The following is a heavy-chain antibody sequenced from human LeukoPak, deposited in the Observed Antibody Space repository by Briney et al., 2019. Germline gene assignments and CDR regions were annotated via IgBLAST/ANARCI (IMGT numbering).Heavy chain of an antibody. Sequence: PGGSLRLSCAASGFTFSSYAMHWVRQAPGKGLEWVAHIKQDGSEKYYVDSVKGRFTISRDNAKNSLSLHMNSLRAEDTAVYYFVGWGGVENFCGQGTLVTVSS. J-gene: IGHJ4*02. D-gene: IGHD3-16*01. CDR1: GFTFSSYA. V-gene: IGHV3-7*01. CDR2: IKQDGSEK. CDR3: VGWGGVENF.